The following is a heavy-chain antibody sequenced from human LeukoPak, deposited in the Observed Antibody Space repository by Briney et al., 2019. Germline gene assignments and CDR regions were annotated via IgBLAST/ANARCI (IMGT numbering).Heavy chain of an antibody. Sequence: GGSLRLSCAASGFTFSSNDMNWVRQAPGKGLEWISYISTSSSTIYYADSVKGRFTISRDDAKNSLYLQMNDLRAEDNAVYYCARGAFDYWGQGTLVTVSS. CDR1: GFTFSSND. J-gene: IGHJ4*02. CDR3: ARGAFDY. V-gene: IGHV3-48*01. CDR2: ISTSSSTI.